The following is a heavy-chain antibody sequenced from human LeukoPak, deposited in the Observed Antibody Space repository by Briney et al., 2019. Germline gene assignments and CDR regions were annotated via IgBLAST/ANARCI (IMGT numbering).Heavy chain of an antibody. CDR1: GFTFSSYE. Sequence: GGSLRLSCAASGFTFSSYEMNWVRQAPGKGLEWVANIKQDGSEKYYVDSVKGRFTISRDNVKNSLYLQMNSLRAEDTAVYYCASPAYGDYALFDYWGQGTLVTVSS. D-gene: IGHD4-17*01. CDR2: IKQDGSEK. J-gene: IGHJ4*02. CDR3: ASPAYGDYALFDY. V-gene: IGHV3-7*01.